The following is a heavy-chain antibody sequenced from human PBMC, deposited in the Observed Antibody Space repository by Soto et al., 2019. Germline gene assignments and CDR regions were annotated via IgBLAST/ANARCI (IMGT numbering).Heavy chain of an antibody. CDR3: ARFLPSPYGYYYYGMDV. V-gene: IGHV4-4*02. CDR2: IYHSGST. D-gene: IGHD4-17*01. CDR1: GGSISSSNW. J-gene: IGHJ6*02. Sequence: TLSLTCAVSGGSISSSNWWSWVRQPPGKGLEWIGEIYHSGSTNYNPSLKSRVTISVDKSKNQFSLKLSSVTAADTAVYYCARFLPSPYGYYYYGMDVWGQGTTVTVSS.